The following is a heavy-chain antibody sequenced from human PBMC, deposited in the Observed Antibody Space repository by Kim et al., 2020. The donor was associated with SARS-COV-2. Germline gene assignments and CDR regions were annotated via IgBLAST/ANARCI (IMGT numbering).Heavy chain of an antibody. V-gene: IGHV3-33*01. CDR3: ARDSGLVDFAQGLLGY. J-gene: IGHJ4*02. CDR2: IWYDGSNK. Sequence: GGSLRLSCAASGFTFSSYGMHWVRQAPGKGLEWVAVIWYDGSNKYYADSVKGRFTISRDNSKNTLYLQMNSLRAEDTAVYYCARDSGLVDFAQGLLGYWGQGTLVTVSS. CDR1: GFTFSSYG. D-gene: IGHD2-15*01.